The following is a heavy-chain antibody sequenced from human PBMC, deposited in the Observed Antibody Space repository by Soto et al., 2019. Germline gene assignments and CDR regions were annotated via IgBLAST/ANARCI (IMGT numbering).Heavy chain of an antibody. Sequence: SQTLSLTCAISGDSVSSNSAAWNWIRQSPSRGLEWLGRTYYRSKWYNDYAVSVKSRITINPDTSKNQFSLQLNSVTPEDTAVYYCARDLDYGDYDGQYFDYWGQGTLVTAPQ. V-gene: IGHV6-1*01. CDR3: ARDLDYGDYDGQYFDY. CDR2: TYYRSKWYN. D-gene: IGHD4-17*01. J-gene: IGHJ4*02. CDR1: GDSVSSNSAA.